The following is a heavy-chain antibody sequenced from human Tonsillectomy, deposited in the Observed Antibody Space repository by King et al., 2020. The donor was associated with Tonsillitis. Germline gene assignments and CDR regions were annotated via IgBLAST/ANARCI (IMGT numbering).Heavy chain of an antibody. J-gene: IGHJ4*02. D-gene: IGHD6-19*01. CDR1: GGSISSGGYY. CDR2: IYYSGGT. Sequence: MQLQESGPGLVKPSQTLSLTCTVSGGSISSGGYYWSWIRQHPGKGLEWIGYIYYSGGTYYNPSLKSRVTISVDTSKNQFSLKLSAVTAADTAVYYCARESRGGWYDYWGQGTLVTVSS. V-gene: IGHV4-31*03. CDR3: ARESRGGWYDY.